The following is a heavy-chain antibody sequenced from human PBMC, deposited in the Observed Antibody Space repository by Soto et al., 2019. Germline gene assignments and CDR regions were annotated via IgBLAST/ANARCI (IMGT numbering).Heavy chain of an antibody. CDR3: ARGGSWLNGMDV. D-gene: IGHD5-12*01. V-gene: IGHV3-33*01. CDR2: IWYDGSNK. Sequence: GGSLRLSCAASGFTFSSYGMHWVRQAPGKGLEWVAVIWYDGSNKYYADSVKGRFTISRDNSKNTLYLQMNSLRAEDTAVYYCARGGSWLNGMDVWGQGTTVTVSS. CDR1: GFTFSSYG. J-gene: IGHJ6*02.